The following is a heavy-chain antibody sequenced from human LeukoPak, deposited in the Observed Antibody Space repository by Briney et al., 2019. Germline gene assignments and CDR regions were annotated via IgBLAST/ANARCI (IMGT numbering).Heavy chain of an antibody. CDR2: ISSSSNTI. CDR1: GFTFSTYE. V-gene: IGHV3-48*03. J-gene: IGHJ4*02. Sequence: PGGSLRLSCAASGFTFSTYEMNWVRQAPGKGLEWLSYISSSSNTIYYADSVKGRFTISRDDAKNSLYLQMNSLRAEDTAVYYCARDLALSGIYFDCWGQGTLVTVSP. D-gene: IGHD6-19*01. CDR3: ARDLALSGIYFDC.